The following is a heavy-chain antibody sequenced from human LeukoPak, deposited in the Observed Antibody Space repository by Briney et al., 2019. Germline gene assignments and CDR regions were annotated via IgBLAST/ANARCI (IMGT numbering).Heavy chain of an antibody. CDR3: ASAVVPAAHTGDY. V-gene: IGHV1-8*01. CDR1: GYTFTSYD. CDR2: MNPNSGNT. J-gene: IGHJ4*02. D-gene: IGHD2-2*01. Sequence: GASVKVSCKASGYTFTSYDINWVRQATGQGLEWMGWMNPNSGNTGYAQKFQGRVTMTRNTSISTAYMELSSLRSEDTAVYYCASAVVPAAHTGDYWDQGTLVTVSS.